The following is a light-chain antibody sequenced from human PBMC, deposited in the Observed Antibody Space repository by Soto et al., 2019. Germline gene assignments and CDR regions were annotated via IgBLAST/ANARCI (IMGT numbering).Light chain of an antibody. CDR3: SSFRSGSTL. V-gene: IGLV2-14*01. Sequence: QSALTQPASVSGSPGQSITISCTGTRSDVGGYNSVCWHQQHPGKAPKLIIYEVSNRPSGISDRFSGSKSGNTASLTISGLQPEDEADYYCSSFRSGSTLFGTGTKLTVL. J-gene: IGLJ1*01. CDR1: RSDVGGYNS. CDR2: EVS.